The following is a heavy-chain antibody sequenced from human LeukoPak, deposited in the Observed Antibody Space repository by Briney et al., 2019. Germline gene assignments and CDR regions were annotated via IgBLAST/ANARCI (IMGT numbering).Heavy chain of an antibody. D-gene: IGHD6-19*01. CDR3: ARDQEAVPAGDH. J-gene: IGHJ4*02. V-gene: IGHV3-7*01. Sequence: PGGSLRLSCAASGFTFSDYYMSWIRQAPGKGLEWVANIGQDGSLKNYVDSVKGRFTISRDNTKNSVYLQMNNLRVEDTAVYYCARDQEAVPAGDHWGQGTLVIVSS. CDR1: GFTFSDYY. CDR2: IGQDGSLK.